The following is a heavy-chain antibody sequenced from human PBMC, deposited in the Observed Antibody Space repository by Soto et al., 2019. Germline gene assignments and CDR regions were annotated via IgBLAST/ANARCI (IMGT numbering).Heavy chain of an antibody. Sequence: RWESLKISCKGSGYSFTSYWISWVRQMPGKGLEWMGRIDPSDSYTNYSPSFQGHVTISADKSISTAYLQWSSLKASDTAMYYCARHIRGFTYLDYYYYGMDVWGQGTTITVSS. V-gene: IGHV5-10-1*01. D-gene: IGHD1-26*01. CDR1: GYSFTSYW. J-gene: IGHJ6*02. CDR2: IDPSDSYT. CDR3: ARHIRGFTYLDYYYYGMDV.